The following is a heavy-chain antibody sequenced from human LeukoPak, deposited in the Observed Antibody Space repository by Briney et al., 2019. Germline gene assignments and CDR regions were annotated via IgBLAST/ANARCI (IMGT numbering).Heavy chain of an antibody. D-gene: IGHD4-17*01. CDR2: ISGSGASK. CDR3: ARPYGDYYFDY. J-gene: IGHJ4*02. Sequence: GGSLRLSCAASGFTFGNYAMGWVRRAPEKGLEWVSAISGSGASKYYADSVKGRFTISRDNSENTLYLQMDSLRAEDSAVYYCARPYGDYYFDYWGQGTLVTVSS. CDR1: GFTFGNYA. V-gene: IGHV3-23*01.